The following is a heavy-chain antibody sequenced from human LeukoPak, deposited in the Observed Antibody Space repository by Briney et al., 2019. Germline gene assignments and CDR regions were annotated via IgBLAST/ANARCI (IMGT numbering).Heavy chain of an antibody. CDR3: ARSSGYLFDP. J-gene: IGHJ5*02. Sequence: TPSETLSLTCTVSGGSISSYYWSWIRQPPGKGLEWIGYIYYSGSTNYNPSLKSRVTISVDTSKNQFSLKLSSVSAADTAVYYCARSSGYLFDPWGQGTLVTVSS. V-gene: IGHV4-59*08. CDR2: IYYSGST. D-gene: IGHD3-22*01. CDR1: GGSISSYY.